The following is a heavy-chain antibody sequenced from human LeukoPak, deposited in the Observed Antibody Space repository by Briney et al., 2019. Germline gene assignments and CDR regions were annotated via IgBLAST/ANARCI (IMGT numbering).Heavy chain of an antibody. CDR1: GFTFSSYA. D-gene: IGHD6-13*01. CDR2: ISGSGGST. CDR3: VRDWSIAAAGTSAFDI. V-gene: IGHV3-23*01. Sequence: GGSLRLSCAASGFTFSSYAMSWVRQAPGKGLEWVSAISGSGGSTYYADSVKGRFTISRDNSKNTLYLQMNSLRAEDTAVYYCVRDWSIAAAGTSAFDIWGQGTMVTVSS. J-gene: IGHJ3*02.